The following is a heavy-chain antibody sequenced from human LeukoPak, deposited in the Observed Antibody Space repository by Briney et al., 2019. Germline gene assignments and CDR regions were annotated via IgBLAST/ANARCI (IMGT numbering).Heavy chain of an antibody. V-gene: IGHV4-59*01. CDR3: ARDLASTVAASGMDV. CDR2: IYYSGST. J-gene: IGHJ6*02. D-gene: IGHD2-15*01. Sequence: SETLSLTCTVSGGSISSYYWSWIRQPPGEGLEWIGDIYYSGSTNYNPSLKSRVTISVDTSKNQFSLRLTSVSAADTAVYYCARDLASTVAASGMDVWGQGTTVTVSS. CDR1: GGSISSYY.